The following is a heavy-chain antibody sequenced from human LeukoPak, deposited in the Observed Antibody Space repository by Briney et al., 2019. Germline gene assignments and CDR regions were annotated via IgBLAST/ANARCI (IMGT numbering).Heavy chain of an antibody. V-gene: IGHV3-23*01. D-gene: IGHD6-6*01. J-gene: IGHJ6*02. Sequence: GGSLRLSCAASGFTFSSYAMSWVRQAPGKGLEWVSAISGSGGSTYYADSVKGRFTISRDNSKNTLYLQMNSLRAEDTAVYYCAKDPPSKAARLYYYYGMDVWGQGTTVTVSS. CDR1: GFTFSSYA. CDR2: ISGSGGST. CDR3: AKDPPSKAARLYYYYGMDV.